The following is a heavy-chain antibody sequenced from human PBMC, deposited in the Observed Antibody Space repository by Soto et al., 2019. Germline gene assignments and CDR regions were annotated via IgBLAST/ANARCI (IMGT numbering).Heavy chain of an antibody. CDR1: GFTFSDYY. Sequence: QVQLVESGGGLVKPGGSLRLSCAASGFTFSDYYMSWIRQAPGKGLEWVSDISSSSSYTNYADSVKGRFTISRDNAKNSLYLQMNSLRAEDTAVYYCARVGAGAYYFDYWGQGPLVTVSS. J-gene: IGHJ4*02. CDR3: ARVGAGAYYFDY. D-gene: IGHD1-26*01. V-gene: IGHV3-11*06. CDR2: ISSSSSYT.